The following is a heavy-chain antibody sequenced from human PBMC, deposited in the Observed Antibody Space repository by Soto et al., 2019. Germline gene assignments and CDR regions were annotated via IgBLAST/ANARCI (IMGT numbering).Heavy chain of an antibody. J-gene: IGHJ4*02. CDR3: ASRDPGTSVDY. Sequence: QVQLQESGPGLVKPSGTLSLTCAVSGGSFTSNNWWTWVRQPPGQGLEWIGEIYRTGSTNYNPSLNSRVTISLDKAENQDSLKVTSLTAADTAVYYCASRDPGTSVDYWGQGTLVTVSS. CDR1: GGSFTSNNW. CDR2: IYRTGST. D-gene: IGHD1-7*01. V-gene: IGHV4-4*02.